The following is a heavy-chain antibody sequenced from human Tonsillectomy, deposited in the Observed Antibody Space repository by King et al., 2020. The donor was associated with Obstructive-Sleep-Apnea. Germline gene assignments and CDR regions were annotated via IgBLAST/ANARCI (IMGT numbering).Heavy chain of an antibody. CDR2: IYSGGST. J-gene: IGHJ3*02. Sequence: QLVQSGGGLVQPGGSLRLSCAASGFTVSSNYMSWVRQAPGKGLEWVSVIYSGGSTYYADSVKGRFTISRDNSKNTLYLQMNSLRAEDTAVYYCARGGYYYDSSGYYPPSSSDAFDIWGQGTMVTVSS. D-gene: IGHD3-22*01. V-gene: IGHV3-66*01. CDR3: ARGGYYYDSSGYYPPSSSDAFDI. CDR1: GFTVSSNY.